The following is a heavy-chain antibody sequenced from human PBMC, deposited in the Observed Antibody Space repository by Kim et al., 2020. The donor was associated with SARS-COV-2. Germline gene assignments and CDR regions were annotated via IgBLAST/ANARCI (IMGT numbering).Heavy chain of an antibody. J-gene: IGHJ4*02. Sequence: GGSLRLSCAASGFTFSRYWMHWVRQAPGKGLVWVSHINGDGISTSYADSVKGRVTISRDNAKNTLYLQMNSLRAEDTAVYYCARGGSGSLDYWGQGTLVTVSS. CDR3: ARGGSGSLDY. CDR2: INGDGIST. D-gene: IGHD3-16*01. V-gene: IGHV3-74*01. CDR1: GFTFSRYW.